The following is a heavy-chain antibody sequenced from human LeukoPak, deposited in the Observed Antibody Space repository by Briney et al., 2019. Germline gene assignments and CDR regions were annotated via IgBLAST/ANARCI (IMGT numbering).Heavy chain of an antibody. D-gene: IGHD6-19*01. CDR2: TYYRSKWYN. CDR1: GDSVSSNSAA. CDR3: ARAGYRSGWQSEIFDY. J-gene: IGHJ4*02. Sequence: SQTLSLTCAISGDSVSSNSAACNWVRQSPSRGLEWLGRTYYRSKWYNDYAVSMKSRITINPDTSKNQFSLQLNSVTTDETAVYYCARAGYRSGWQSEIFDYWGKGTLVTVS. V-gene: IGHV6-1*01.